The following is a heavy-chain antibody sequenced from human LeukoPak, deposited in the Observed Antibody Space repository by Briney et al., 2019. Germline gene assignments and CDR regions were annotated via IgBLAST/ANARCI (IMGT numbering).Heavy chain of an antibody. Sequence: GGSLRLSCAASGLTFSDYYVTWIRQAPGKGLEWVSSISGSGTTIYSADSVRGRFTVSRDSAKNSLFLHMNSLRAEDTAVYYCAIQITMIVVVPYFDYWGQGTLVTVSS. CDR2: ISGSGTTI. D-gene: IGHD3-22*01. V-gene: IGHV3-11*04. J-gene: IGHJ4*02. CDR1: GLTFSDYY. CDR3: AIQITMIVVVPYFDY.